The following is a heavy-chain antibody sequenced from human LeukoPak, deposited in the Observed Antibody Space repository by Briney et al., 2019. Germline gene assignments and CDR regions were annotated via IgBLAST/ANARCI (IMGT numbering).Heavy chain of an antibody. Sequence: GGSLRLSCAASGFTFSSYAMSWVRQAPGMGLEWVSSIGSSGDITYYADSVKGRFTISRDNSKNTLYLQMNSLRAEDTAVYYCAKDEPTYQLLETYYFDYWGQGTLVTVSS. D-gene: IGHD2-2*01. CDR2: IGSSGDIT. CDR1: GFTFSSYA. V-gene: IGHV3-23*01. J-gene: IGHJ4*02. CDR3: AKDEPTYQLLETYYFDY.